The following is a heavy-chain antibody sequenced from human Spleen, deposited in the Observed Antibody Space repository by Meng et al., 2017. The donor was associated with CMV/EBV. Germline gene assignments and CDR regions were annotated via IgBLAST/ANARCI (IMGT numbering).Heavy chain of an antibody. V-gene: IGHV1-8*01. Sequence: ASVKVSCKASGYTFTSYDINWVRQATGQGLEWMGWMNPNSGDTGYAQKFQGRVTMTRDTSISTAYMELNSLKSEDTAVYYCARGESGRGRMDVWGQGTTVTVSS. CDR1: GYTFTSYD. J-gene: IGHJ6*02. D-gene: IGHD3-10*01. CDR2: MNPNSGDT. CDR3: ARGESGRGRMDV.